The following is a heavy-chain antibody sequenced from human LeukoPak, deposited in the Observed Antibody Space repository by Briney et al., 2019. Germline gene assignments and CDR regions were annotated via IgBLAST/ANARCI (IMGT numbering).Heavy chain of an antibody. CDR3: ARLLYGGLFDY. D-gene: IGHD2/OR15-2a*01. Sequence: GGSLRLSCAASGFTFSSYWMSWVRQAPGKGLEWVANIKQDGSDKYYVDSVKGRFTIFRDNAKNSLDLQMNSLRAEDTAVYYCARLLYGGLFDYWGQGTLVTVSS. J-gene: IGHJ4*02. CDR2: IKQDGSDK. V-gene: IGHV3-7*01. CDR1: GFTFSSYW.